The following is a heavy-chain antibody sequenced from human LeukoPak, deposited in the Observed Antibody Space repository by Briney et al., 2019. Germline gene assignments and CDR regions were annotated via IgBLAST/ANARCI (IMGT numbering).Heavy chain of an antibody. CDR1: GGSFSGYY. V-gene: IGHV4-34*01. CDR3: AREGSGSWTRVAY. Sequence: PSETLSLTCTVYGGSFSGYYWSWIRQPPGKGLEWIGEINHSGGTNYNPSLKSRVTISVDTSKNQLSLKLSSVTAADTAVYYCAREGSGSWTRVAYWGQGTLVTVSS. D-gene: IGHD6-13*01. CDR2: INHSGGT. J-gene: IGHJ4*02.